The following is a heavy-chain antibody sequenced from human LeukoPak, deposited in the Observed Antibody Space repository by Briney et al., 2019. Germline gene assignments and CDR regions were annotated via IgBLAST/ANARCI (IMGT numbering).Heavy chain of an antibody. CDR1: GFTLSSYA. D-gene: IGHD2-15*01. Sequence: GGSLRLSCAASGFTLSSYAMSWVRQAPGKGLEWVSDICGNNGNTYYADSVKGRFTISRDNSKNTLYLQMNSLRAEDTAVYYCAKQTGGSCYSGFDSWGQGTLVTVST. J-gene: IGHJ4*02. CDR2: ICGNNGNT. CDR3: AKQTGGSCYSGFDS. V-gene: IGHV3-23*01.